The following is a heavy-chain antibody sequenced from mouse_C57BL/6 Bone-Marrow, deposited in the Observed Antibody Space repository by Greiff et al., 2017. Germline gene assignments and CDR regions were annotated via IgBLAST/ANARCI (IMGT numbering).Heavy chain of an antibody. J-gene: IGHJ2*01. V-gene: IGHV1-5*01. D-gene: IGHD1-1*01. CDR1: GYTFTSYW. CDR2: IYPGNSDT. CDR3: ATYCDSSPYYFDY. Sequence: VHVQQSGTVLVRPGASVKMSCKTSGYTFTSYWMHWVKQRPGQGLEWIGAIYPGNSDTSYNQKFKGKAKLTAVTSASTAYMELSSLTNEDSAVYYCATYCDSSPYYFDYWGQGTTLTVSS.